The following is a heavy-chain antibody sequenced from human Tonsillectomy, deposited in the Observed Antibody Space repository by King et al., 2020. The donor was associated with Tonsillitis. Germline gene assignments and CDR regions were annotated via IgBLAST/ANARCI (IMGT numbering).Heavy chain of an antibody. J-gene: IGHJ4*02. D-gene: IGHD3-22*01. Sequence: QLQESGPGLVKPSETLSLTCTVSGGSISNNYLNWIRQPPGKGLEWIGLFHDSGHTNYNPSLKSRVTMSADTSKNQFSLHLSSVTAADTSVYYCVTGAGWLPDYWGQGTLVTVSS. V-gene: IGHV4-59*01. CDR2: FHDSGHT. CDR1: GGSISNNY. CDR3: VTGAGWLPDY.